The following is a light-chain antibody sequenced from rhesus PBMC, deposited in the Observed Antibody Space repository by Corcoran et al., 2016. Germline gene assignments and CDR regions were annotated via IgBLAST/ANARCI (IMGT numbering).Light chain of an antibody. CDR3: SSYADNSPYI. CDR2: EVS. CDR1: SSDIGGYNR. V-gene: IGLV2-13*03. Sequence: QAAPTQSPSVSGSPGQSATISCTGTSSDIGGYNRVSWYQHYPGKAPKLIIYEVSKWPSGVSDRFSGSKSGNTASLTISGLQAADEADYYCSSYADNSPYIFGPGTRLTVL. J-gene: IGLJ1*01.